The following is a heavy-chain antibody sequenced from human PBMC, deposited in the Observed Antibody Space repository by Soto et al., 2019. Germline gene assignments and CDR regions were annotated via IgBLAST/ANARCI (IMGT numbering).Heavy chain of an antibody. D-gene: IGHD6-19*01. CDR1: GYTFTSYD. CDR3: ARFPGVAGTIAFDI. CDR2: MNPNSGNT. J-gene: IGHJ3*02. Sequence: GASVKVSCKASGYTFTSYDINWVRQATGQGLEWMGWMNPNSGNTGYAQKFQGRVTMTRNTSISTAYMELSSLRSEDTAVYYCARFPGVAGTIAFDIWGQGTMVTVSS. V-gene: IGHV1-8*01.